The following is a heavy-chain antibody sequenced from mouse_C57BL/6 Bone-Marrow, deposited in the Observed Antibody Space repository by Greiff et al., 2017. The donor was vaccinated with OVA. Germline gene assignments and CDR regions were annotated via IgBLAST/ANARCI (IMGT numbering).Heavy chain of an antibody. V-gene: IGHV1-19*01. D-gene: IGHD1-1*01. Sequence: VQLKESGPVLVKPGASVKMSCKASGYTFTDYYMNWVKQSHGKSLEWIGVINPYNGGTSYNQKFKGKATLTVDKSSSTAYMELNSLTSEDSAVYYCARGSSSLYWYFDVWGTGTTVTVSS. CDR1: GYTFTDYY. J-gene: IGHJ1*03. CDR3: ARGSSSLYWYFDV. CDR2: INPYNGGT.